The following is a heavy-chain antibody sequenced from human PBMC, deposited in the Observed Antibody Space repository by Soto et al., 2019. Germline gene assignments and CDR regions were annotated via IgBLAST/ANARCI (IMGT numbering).Heavy chain of an antibody. J-gene: IGHJ4*02. Sequence: GASVKVSCKASGYTFTSYGISWVRQAPGQGLEWMGWISAYNGNTNYAQKLQGRVTMTTDTSTSIAYMELRSLRSDDTAVYYCARDEGITMVRGVIVLGPDYWGQGTLVTVSS. CDR2: ISAYNGNT. CDR1: GYTFTSYG. V-gene: IGHV1-18*01. D-gene: IGHD3-10*01. CDR3: ARDEGITMVRGVIVLGPDY.